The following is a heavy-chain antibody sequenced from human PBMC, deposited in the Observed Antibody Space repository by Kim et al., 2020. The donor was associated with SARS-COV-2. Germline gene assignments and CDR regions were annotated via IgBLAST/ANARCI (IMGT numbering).Heavy chain of an antibody. D-gene: IGHD2-15*01. CDR2: ISYDGSNK. Sequence: GGSLRLSCAASGFTFSSYGMHWVRQAPGKGLEWVAVISYDGSNKYYADSVKGRFTISRDNSKNTLYLQMNSLRAEDTAVYYCAKDEVVVVAAPQLKYYYYYYGMDVWGQATTVTVSS. CDR3: AKDEVVVVAAPQLKYYYYYYGMDV. J-gene: IGHJ6*02. V-gene: IGHV3-30*18. CDR1: GFTFSSYG.